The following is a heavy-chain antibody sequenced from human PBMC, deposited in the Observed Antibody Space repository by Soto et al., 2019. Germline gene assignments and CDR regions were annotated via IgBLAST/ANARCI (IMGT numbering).Heavy chain of an antibody. CDR1: GDSMTSFH. Sequence: QVQLQESGPGLLKPSETLSLTCTVSGDSMTSFHWAWIRQPPGKGLEWLGHISFSGSTTYNPFLKSRVTISIDTSERQFYLRLTSLTAAYTAVYYWARAGQTVPNFDYWGQGARVAVSS. J-gene: IGHJ4*02. CDR2: ISFSGST. CDR3: ARAGQTVPNFDY. V-gene: IGHV4-59*01. D-gene: IGHD4-17*01.